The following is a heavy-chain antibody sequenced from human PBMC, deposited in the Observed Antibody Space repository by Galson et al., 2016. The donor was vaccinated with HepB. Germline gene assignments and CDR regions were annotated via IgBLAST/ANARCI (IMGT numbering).Heavy chain of an antibody. CDR3: ARDGRGDLDWVLLN. CDR1: GFTLSTYG. V-gene: IGHV3-30*03. CDR2: ILYDGSKK. D-gene: IGHD3-9*01. Sequence: SLRLSCAASGFTLSTYGMHWVRQAPGEGLEWVAVILYDGSKKYYADSVKGRFTISRDSSKNTLYLQMNRLRSEDTAVYYCARDGRGDLDWVLLNWGQGTLVTVSS. J-gene: IGHJ4*02.